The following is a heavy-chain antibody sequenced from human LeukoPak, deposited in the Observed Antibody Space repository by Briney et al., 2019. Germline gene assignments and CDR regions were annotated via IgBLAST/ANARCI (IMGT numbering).Heavy chain of an antibody. V-gene: IGHV3-53*01. J-gene: IGHJ6*03. CDR3: AKPGYSSARYYYYMDV. CDR1: GFTVSSNY. CDR2: IYSGGST. Sequence: GGSLRLSCAASGFTVSSNYMSWVRQAPGKGLEWVSVIYSGGSTYYADSVKGRFTISRDNSKNTLYLQMNSLRAEDTAVYYCAKPGYSSARYYYYMDVWGKGTTVTVSS. D-gene: IGHD6-25*01.